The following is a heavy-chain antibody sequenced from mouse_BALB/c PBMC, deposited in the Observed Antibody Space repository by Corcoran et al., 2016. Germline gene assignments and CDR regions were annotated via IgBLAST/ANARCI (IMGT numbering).Heavy chain of an antibody. V-gene: IGHV9-1*02. CDR3: ARYSLAWFAY. CDR1: GYTFTNYG. D-gene: IGHD2-12*01. CDR2: INTYTGEP. Sequence: QIQLVQSGPELKKPGETVKISCKASGYTFTNYGMNWVKQAPGKGFKWMGWINTYTGEPTYADDFKGRFAFSLETSASTAYLQINNLKNEDMATYFCARYSLAWFAYWGQGTLVTVSA. J-gene: IGHJ3*01.